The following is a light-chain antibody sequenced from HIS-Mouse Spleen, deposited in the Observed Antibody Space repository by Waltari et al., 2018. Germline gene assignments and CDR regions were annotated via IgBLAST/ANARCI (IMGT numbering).Light chain of an antibody. J-gene: IGLJ7*01. Sequence: QSVLTQPPSASGTPGQRVTISCSGSSSNIGSNYVYWYQQLPGTAPKLLIYRNNKRHSGVPDRFSGSKSGTSASLAISGLRSEDEADYYCAAWDDSLSGFAVFGGGTQLTVL. CDR2: RNN. CDR1: SSNIGSNY. V-gene: IGLV1-47*01. CDR3: AAWDDSLSGFAV.